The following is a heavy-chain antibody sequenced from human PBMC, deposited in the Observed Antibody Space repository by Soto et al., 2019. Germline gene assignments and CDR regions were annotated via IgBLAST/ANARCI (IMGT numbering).Heavy chain of an antibody. CDR2: ISYDGSNK. CDR1: GFTFSSYA. V-gene: IGHV3-30-3*01. Sequence: VQLVESGGGVVQPGRSLRLSCAASGFTFSSYAMHWVRQAPGKGLEWVAVISYDGSNKYYADSVKGRFTISRDNSKNTLYLQMNSLRAEDTAVYYCARDDRLWFGELYYYGMDVWGQGTTVTVSS. CDR3: ARDDRLWFGELYYYGMDV. J-gene: IGHJ6*02. D-gene: IGHD3-10*01.